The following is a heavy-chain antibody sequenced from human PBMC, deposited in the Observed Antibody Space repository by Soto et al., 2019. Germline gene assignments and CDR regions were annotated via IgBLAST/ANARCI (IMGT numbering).Heavy chain of an antibody. V-gene: IGHV2-5*02. CDR1: AFSLSTSGVG. J-gene: IGHJ4*02. Sequence: QITLKESGPTLVKPTQTLTLTCTFSAFSLSTSGVGVGWIRQPPGKALEWLTFIYWDDDKRYSPSLKSRLTITNDTSKNQVVLTMTNMDPVDTATYYCARLVAAVITYYFDSWGQGTLVTVSS. D-gene: IGHD2-21*01. CDR2: IYWDDDK. CDR3: ARLVAAVITYYFDS.